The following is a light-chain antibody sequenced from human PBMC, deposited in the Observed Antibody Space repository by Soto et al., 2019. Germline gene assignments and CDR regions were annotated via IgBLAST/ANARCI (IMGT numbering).Light chain of an antibody. Sequence: ETVMTHSPFTLSLSPVDTATLSCRASQRVSSSYLAWYKQKPGQATRLIIHGTFKRDTGIPARFSGSGYGTEFTLNISTLQSEDFAVYYCQQYNKWPWTFGQGTKVDIK. J-gene: IGKJ1*01. CDR3: QQYNKWPWT. CDR2: GTF. CDR1: QRVSSSY. V-gene: IGKV3-15*01.